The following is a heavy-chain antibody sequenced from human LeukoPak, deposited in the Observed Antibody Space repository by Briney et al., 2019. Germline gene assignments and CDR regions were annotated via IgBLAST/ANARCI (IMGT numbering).Heavy chain of an antibody. V-gene: IGHV1-2*02. Sequence: ASVKVSCKASGHTFTCYYMHWVRQAPGQGLEWMGWINPNSGGTNYAQKFQGRVTMTRDTSISTAYMELSRLRSDDTAVYYCARDPTGYYDSSGFDYWGQGTLVTVSS. CDR2: INPNSGGT. D-gene: IGHD3-22*01. CDR3: ARDPTGYYDSSGFDY. CDR1: GHTFTCYY. J-gene: IGHJ4*02.